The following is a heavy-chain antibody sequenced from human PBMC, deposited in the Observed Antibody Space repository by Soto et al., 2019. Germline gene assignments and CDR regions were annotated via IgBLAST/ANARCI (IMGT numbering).Heavy chain of an antibody. J-gene: IGHJ5*02. CDR2: ISYDGSNK. CDR1: GFTFSSYG. CDR3: AKDFSSSWYEWFDP. Sequence: PGGSLRLSCAASGFTFSSYGMHWVRQAPGKGLEWVAVISYDGSNKYYADSVKGRFTISRDNSKNTLYLQMNSLRAEDTAVYYCAKDFSSSWYEWFDPWGQGTLVTVSS. V-gene: IGHV3-30*18. D-gene: IGHD6-13*01.